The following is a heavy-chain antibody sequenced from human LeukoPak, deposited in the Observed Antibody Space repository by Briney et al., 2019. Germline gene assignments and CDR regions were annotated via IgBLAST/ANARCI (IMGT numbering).Heavy chain of an antibody. Sequence: SETLSLTCTVSGASISSSYWSWIRQPPGEGLEWIGYVFYTGYTTYNPSLESRVTISIDTSKNQFYLQLRSVTAADTAVYFCARDRDVWRGNLLRHSGFDPWGQGTLVNVSS. CDR2: VFYTGYT. V-gene: IGHV4-59*01. J-gene: IGHJ5*02. CDR3: ARDRDVWRGNLLRHSGFDP. D-gene: IGHD3-16*01. CDR1: GASISSSY.